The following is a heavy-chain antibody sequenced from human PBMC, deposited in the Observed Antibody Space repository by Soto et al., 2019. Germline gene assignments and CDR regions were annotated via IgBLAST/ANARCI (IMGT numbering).Heavy chain of an antibody. CDR3: ARMLRGSSFDFYHYIAV. V-gene: IGHV1-18*01. CDR1: GYTFTSHG. J-gene: IGHJ6*03. Sequence: QVQLVQSGPEVKKPGASVKVSCKASGYTFTSHGVSWVRQAPGQGLEWMGWISASNGDTNYAQKRQGRVTMMTDTSTSTAYMELRSMRSEATAVDYVARMLRGSSFDFYHYIAVWGKGTTVTVSS. D-gene: IGHD3-10*01. CDR2: ISASNGDT.